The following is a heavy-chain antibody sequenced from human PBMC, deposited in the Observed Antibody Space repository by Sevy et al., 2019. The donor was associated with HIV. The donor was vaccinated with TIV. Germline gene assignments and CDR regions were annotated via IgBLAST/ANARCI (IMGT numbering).Heavy chain of an antibody. J-gene: IGHJ4*02. CDR1: GGSISSSSYY. D-gene: IGHD3-22*01. CDR2: IYYSGST. V-gene: IGHV4-39*01. Sequence: SENLSLTCTVSGGSISSSSYYWGWIRQPPGKGLEWIGSIYYSGSTYYNPSLKSRVTISVDTAKNQFSLKLSSVTAADTAVYYCARHPYYDSGVVPYYFDYWGQGTLVTVSS. CDR3: ARHPYYDSGVVPYYFDY.